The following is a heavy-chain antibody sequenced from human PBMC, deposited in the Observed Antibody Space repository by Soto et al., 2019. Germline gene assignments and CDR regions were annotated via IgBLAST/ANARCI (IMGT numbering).Heavy chain of an antibody. V-gene: IGHV4-59*08. CDR1: GGSISRYY. Sequence: SENLSLTSTVSGGSISRYYWSWIRQPPGKGLEWIGYIYSSGSTNYNPSLKSRVTISVDTSKNQFSLKLSSVTAADTAVYYCARHVATILDYWGQGTLVTVSS. D-gene: IGHD2-2*02. CDR3: ARHVATILDY. J-gene: IGHJ4*02. CDR2: IYSSGST.